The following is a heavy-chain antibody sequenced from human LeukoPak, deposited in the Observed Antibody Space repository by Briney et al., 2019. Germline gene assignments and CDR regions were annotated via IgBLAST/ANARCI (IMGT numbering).Heavy chain of an antibody. CDR2: IYYSGST. D-gene: IGHD4-17*01. V-gene: IGHV4-59*01. J-gene: IGHJ4*02. CDR3: ARQSRDGDYIAKLFDY. Sequence: SETLSLTCTVSGGSISNYYWSWVRQPPGKGLEWIGYIYYSGSTNCDPSLKSRVTMSVDTSKSQFSLRLSSVTAADTAVYYCARQSRDGDYIAKLFDYWGQGTLVTVSS. CDR1: GGSISNYY.